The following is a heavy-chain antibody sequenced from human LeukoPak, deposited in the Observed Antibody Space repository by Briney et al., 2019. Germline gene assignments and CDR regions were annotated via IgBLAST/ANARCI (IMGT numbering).Heavy chain of an antibody. J-gene: IGHJ6*03. Sequence: PSETLSLTCIVSGGIISSSTSYWGWIRQSPGKGLEWIGSIYYSGSTYYNPSLKSRVTISVDTSKNQFSLKLSSVTAADTAVYYCAREHSSGYYYGYYYMDVWGKGTTVTVSS. V-gene: IGHV4-39*07. CDR1: GGIISSSTSY. CDR2: IYYSGST. D-gene: IGHD3-22*01. CDR3: AREHSSGYYYGYYYMDV.